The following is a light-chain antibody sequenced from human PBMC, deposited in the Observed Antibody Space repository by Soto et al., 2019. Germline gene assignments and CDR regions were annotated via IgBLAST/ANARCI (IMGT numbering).Light chain of an antibody. CDR3: QQSYSSLVT. V-gene: IGKV1-39*01. Sequence: IEMTQSPASLSASVGDRVTITCRASQTIATYLNWFQHKSGRAPKLLIYTSSSVNSGVSSRFRGSGSGTDFILTINDVQPEDSATYYCQQSYSSLVTFGAGTKVEIK. CDR1: QTIATY. J-gene: IGKJ4*01. CDR2: TSS.